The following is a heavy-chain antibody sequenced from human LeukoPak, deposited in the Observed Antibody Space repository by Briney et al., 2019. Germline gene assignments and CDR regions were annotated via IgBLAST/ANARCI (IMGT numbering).Heavy chain of an antibody. CDR3: AKQESHEGFDY. D-gene: IGHD3-10*01. Sequence: GGSLRLSCAASGFTFSDYRMNWVRQAPGKGLEWISYISNDLSTIHYAASVKGRFTISRDNARNSLYLQMNSLRAEDTAVYYCAKQESHEGFDYWGQGTLVTVSS. CDR1: GFTFSDYR. J-gene: IGHJ4*02. V-gene: IGHV3-48*04. CDR2: ISNDLSTI.